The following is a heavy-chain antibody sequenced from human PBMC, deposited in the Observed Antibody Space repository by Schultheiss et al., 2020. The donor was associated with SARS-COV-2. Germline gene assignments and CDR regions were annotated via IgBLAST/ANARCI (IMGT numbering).Heavy chain of an antibody. D-gene: IGHD3-16*01. CDR1: GASISSYY. CDR3: ARHAYGGEAV. CDR2: IYYSGST. J-gene: IGHJ6*02. V-gene: IGHV4-39*01. Sequence: SETLSLTCAVSGASISSYYWGWIRQPPGKGLEWIGSIYYSGSTYYNPSLKSRVTISVDTSKNQFSLKLSSVTAADTAVYYCARHAYGGEAVWGQGTTVTVSS.